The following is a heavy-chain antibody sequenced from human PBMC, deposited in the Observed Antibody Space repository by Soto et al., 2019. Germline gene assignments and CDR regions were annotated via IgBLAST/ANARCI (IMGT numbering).Heavy chain of an antibody. CDR3: ARGAEVVYYGMDV. D-gene: IGHD6-25*01. CDR1: GGSISSGYYY. J-gene: IGHJ6*02. Sequence: PSETLSLTCTVSGGSISSGYYYWSWIRQPPGKGLEWIGYIYYSGSTYYNPSLKSRVTISVDTSKNQFSLKLSSVTAADTAVYYCARGAEVVYYGMDVWGQGTTVTVSS. V-gene: IGHV4-30-4*01. CDR2: IYYSGST.